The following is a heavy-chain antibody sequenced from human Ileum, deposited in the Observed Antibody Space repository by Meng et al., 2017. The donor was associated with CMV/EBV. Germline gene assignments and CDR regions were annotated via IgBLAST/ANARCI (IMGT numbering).Heavy chain of an antibody. V-gene: IGHV1-18*01. CDR1: GDSFTSNG. CDR3: ARHSKYSGSYDPFDY. D-gene: IGHD1-26*01. CDR2: ISGYNGNT. J-gene: IGHJ4*02. Sequence: SGDSFTSNGISWGRKAPGQRLEWMAWISGYNGNTRYAQKFKSRVTMTTDTSTSTAYMELRSLRSGDTAVYYCARHSKYSGSYDPFDYWGQGTLVTVSS.